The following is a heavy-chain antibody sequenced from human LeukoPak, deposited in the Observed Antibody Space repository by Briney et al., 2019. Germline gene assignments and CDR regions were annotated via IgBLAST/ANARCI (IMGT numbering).Heavy chain of an antibody. CDR1: GGSFSGYY. J-gene: IGHJ4*02. CDR3: ARGPFDY. V-gene: IGHV4-34*01. Sequence: SETLSLTCAVYGGSFSGYYWSWIRQPTGKGLEWIGEINHSGGTNYNPSLKSRVTISVDTSKNQFSLKLSSVTAADTAVYYCARGPFDYWGQGTLVTVSS. CDR2: INHSGGT.